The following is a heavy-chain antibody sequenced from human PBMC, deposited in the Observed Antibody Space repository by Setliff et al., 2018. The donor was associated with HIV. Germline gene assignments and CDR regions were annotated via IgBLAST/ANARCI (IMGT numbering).Heavy chain of an antibody. V-gene: IGHV1-2*02. CDR1: GYMFNIYY. CDR3: ARDHVVCSGGTCRSEDPYYYYYMNL. J-gene: IGHJ6*03. D-gene: IGHD2-15*01. CDR2: SNPNTGGT. Sequence: ASVKVSCKASGYMFNIYYMHWVRQVPGQGLEWMGWSNPNTGGTKYAQKFQGRVTMTMDTSITTAYMELSSLSSDDTAGYYCARDHVVCSGGTCRSEDPYYYYYMNLWGEGTTVTVSS.